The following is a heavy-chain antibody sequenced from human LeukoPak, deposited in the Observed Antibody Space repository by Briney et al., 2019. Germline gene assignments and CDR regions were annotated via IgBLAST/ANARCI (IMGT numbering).Heavy chain of an antibody. D-gene: IGHD5-18*01. CDR3: AREGTAMVGDAFDI. J-gene: IGHJ3*02. CDR2: IYYSGST. V-gene: IGHV4-59*01. CDR1: GGSISSYY. Sequence: PSETLSLTCTVSGGSISSYYWSWIRQPPGKGLEWIGYIYYSGSTNYNPSLKSRVTISVDTSKNQFSLKLSSVTAADTAVYYCAREGTAMVGDAFDIWGQGTMVTVSS.